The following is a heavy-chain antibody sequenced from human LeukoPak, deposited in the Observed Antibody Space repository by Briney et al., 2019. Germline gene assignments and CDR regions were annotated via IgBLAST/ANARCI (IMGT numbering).Heavy chain of an antibody. CDR3: ARTTHYYDSTQGNWFDP. Sequence: PSQTLSLTCAVSGGSISSGGYSWSWIRQPPGKGLEWIGYIYHSGSTYYNPSLKSRVTISVDRSKNQFSLKLSSVTAADTAVYYCARTTHYYDSTQGNWFDPWGQGTLVTVSS. CDR2: IYHSGST. V-gene: IGHV4-30-2*01. D-gene: IGHD3-22*01. CDR1: GGSISSGGYS. J-gene: IGHJ5*02.